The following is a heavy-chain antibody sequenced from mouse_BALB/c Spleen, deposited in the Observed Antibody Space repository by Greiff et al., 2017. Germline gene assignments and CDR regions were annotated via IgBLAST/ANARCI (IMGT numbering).Heavy chain of an antibody. Sequence: EVQLQESGPGLVKPSQSLSLTCSVTGYSITSGYYWNWIRQFPGNKLEWMGYISYDGSNNYNPSLKNRISITRDTSKNQFFLKLNSVTTEDTATYYCAREAYYGSSYDYWGQGTTLTVSS. D-gene: IGHD1-1*01. CDR2: ISYDGSN. CDR1: GYSITSGYY. CDR3: AREAYYGSSYDY. V-gene: IGHV3-6*02. J-gene: IGHJ2*01.